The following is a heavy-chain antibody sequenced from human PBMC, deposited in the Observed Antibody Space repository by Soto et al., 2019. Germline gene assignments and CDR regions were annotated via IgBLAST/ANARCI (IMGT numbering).Heavy chain of an antibody. CDR1: GFSLNNHGVG. CDR3: AHPLNGNYYYFDY. V-gene: IGHV2-5*02. CDR2: ISWDGEK. J-gene: IGHJ4*02. Sequence: EFVPTRVSHTQTLRLTGAFSGFSLNNHGVGVGWIRQPPGKALEWLALISWDGEKRYSPSLKSRLTITKDTSKNQVVLTMTNMDPVDTATYYCAHPLNGNYYYFDYWGQGTLVTVSS. D-gene: IGHD1-26*01.